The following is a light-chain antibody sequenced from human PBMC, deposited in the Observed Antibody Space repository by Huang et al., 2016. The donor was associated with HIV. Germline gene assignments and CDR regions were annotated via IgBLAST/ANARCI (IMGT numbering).Light chain of an antibody. CDR2: AAS. CDR1: QSINTY. V-gene: IGKV1-39*01. J-gene: IGKJ1*01. Sequence: DIQMTQSPSSLSASVGDRVTITCRASQSINTYLNWFPQKPGKAPKVLISAASTLQSGVPSRFSGGGSGTHFTLTITSLQPEDFATYYCQQTYTGVTFGQGTKVEIK. CDR3: QQTYTGVT.